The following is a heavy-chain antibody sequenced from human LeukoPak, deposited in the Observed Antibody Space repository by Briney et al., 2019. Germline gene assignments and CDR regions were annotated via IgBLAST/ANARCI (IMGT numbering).Heavy chain of an antibody. CDR1: GFTFSSYS. D-gene: IGHD1-1*01. Sequence: GGSLRLSCAASGFTFSSYSMNWVRQAPGKGLEWVAVISYDGSNKYYADSVKGRFTISRDNSKNTLYLQMNSLRAEDTAVYYCARGERDYYYMDVWGKGTTVTVSS. CDR3: ARGERDYYYMDV. V-gene: IGHV3-30*03. CDR2: ISYDGSNK. J-gene: IGHJ6*03.